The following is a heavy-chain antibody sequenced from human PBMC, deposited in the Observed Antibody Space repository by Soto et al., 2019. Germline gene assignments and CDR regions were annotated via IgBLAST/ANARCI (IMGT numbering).Heavy chain of an antibody. CDR3: AREGDPYCGGDCYYFDY. CDR2: IYYSGST. Sequence: QVQLQESGPGLVKPSQTLSLTCTVSGGSISSGGYYWSWIRQHPGKGLEWIGYIYYSGSTNYNPSLKSRVTISVDTSKNQFSLKLSSVTAADTAVYYCAREGDPYCGGDCYYFDYWGQGTLVTVSS. CDR1: GGSISSGGYY. V-gene: IGHV4-31*03. D-gene: IGHD2-21*02. J-gene: IGHJ4*02.